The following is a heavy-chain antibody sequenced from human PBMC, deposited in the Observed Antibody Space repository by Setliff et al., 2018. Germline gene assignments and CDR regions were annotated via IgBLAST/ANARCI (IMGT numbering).Heavy chain of an antibody. CDR3: AISTIFGVVSPTPDAFDI. D-gene: IGHD3-3*01. CDR1: GYTFTSYA. Sequence: ASVKVSCKASGYTFTSYAMNWVRQAPGQGLEWMGWINTNTGNPTYAQGFTGRFVFSLDTSVSTAYLQISSLKAEDTAVYYCAISTIFGVVSPTPDAFDIWGQGTMVTVSS. J-gene: IGHJ3*02. V-gene: IGHV7-4-1*02. CDR2: INTNTGNP.